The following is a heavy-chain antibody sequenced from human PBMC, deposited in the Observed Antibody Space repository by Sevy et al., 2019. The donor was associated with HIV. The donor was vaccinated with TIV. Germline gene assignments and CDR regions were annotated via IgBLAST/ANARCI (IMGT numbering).Heavy chain of an antibody. CDR3: ATTKDYYDSSGYPFDY. CDR1: GYTLTDFS. D-gene: IGHD3-22*01. J-gene: IGHJ4*02. CDR2: LAPQDGRT. V-gene: IGHV1-24*01. Sequence: ASVKVSCKLSGYTLTDFSMHWVRQAPGKGLEWVATLAPQDGRTIYAQKFQGRVTMTEDTSTDTAYMELNSLRSDDTAVYYCATTKDYYDSSGYPFDYWGQGTQVTVSS.